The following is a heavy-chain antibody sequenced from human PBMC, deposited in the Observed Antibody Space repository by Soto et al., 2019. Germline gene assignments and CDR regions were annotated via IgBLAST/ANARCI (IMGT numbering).Heavy chain of an antibody. CDR3: AKGRSVWLLNDDGMFY. V-gene: IGHV3-21*01. CDR1: GFPFSSYA. Sequence: PGGSLRLSCAASGFPFSSYAMNWVRQAPGKGLEWVSSISSSSNYTYYADSVKGRFTISRDNSKNTLYLQMNSLRAEDTAVYYCAKGRSVWLLNDDGMFYWGQGTLVTVSS. CDR2: ISSSSNYT. J-gene: IGHJ4*02. D-gene: IGHD1-26*01.